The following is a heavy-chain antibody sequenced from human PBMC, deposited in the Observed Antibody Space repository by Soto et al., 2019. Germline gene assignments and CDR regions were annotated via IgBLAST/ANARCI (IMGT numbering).Heavy chain of an antibody. D-gene: IGHD1-26*01. CDR3: ARGLISGSHYSGGWYYYDS. V-gene: IGHV4-34*01. CDR2: INHSGSA. J-gene: IGHJ4*02. CDR1: GGSFSDYI. Sequence: QVQLQQSGAGLLKPSETLSLTCDVYGGSFSDYIWTWIRQTPGKGLQWIGQINHSGSANYNPSLKSRLTISVHTSSSQLSLELSSVTAADTAVYYCARGLISGSHYSGGWYYYDSWGQETQVTVSS.